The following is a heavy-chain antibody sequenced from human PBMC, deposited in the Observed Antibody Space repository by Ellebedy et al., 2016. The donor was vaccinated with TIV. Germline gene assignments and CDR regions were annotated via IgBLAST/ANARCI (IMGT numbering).Heavy chain of an antibody. CDR2: IFYRGST. CDR3: ARHFRYTYGHLID. Sequence: MPSETLSLTCSVSGGSFSSHYWSWIPPPPGKGLEWIAYIFYRGSTNYNPSLKSRVTVSVDTSKNQFSLTLDSVTAADTAVYYCARHFRYTYGHLIDWGPGILVTVAS. V-gene: IGHV4-59*08. D-gene: IGHD5-18*01. CDR1: GGSFSSHY. J-gene: IGHJ4*02.